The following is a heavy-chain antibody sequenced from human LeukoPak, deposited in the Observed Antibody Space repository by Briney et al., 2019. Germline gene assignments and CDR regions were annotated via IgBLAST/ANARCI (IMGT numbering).Heavy chain of an antibody. CDR3: AKSSGSVRHFYYYYMDV. CDR2: ISGSGGSP. J-gene: IGHJ6*03. Sequence: GGSLRLSCAASGFTFNNFAMNWVRQSPGKGLEWVSSISGSGGSPYYADSVKGRFTISRDNSKNTVYLQMNSLTAEDTAIYYCAKSSGSVRHFYYYYMDVWGKGTTVTVSS. V-gene: IGHV3-23*01. D-gene: IGHD1-26*01. CDR1: GFTFNNFA.